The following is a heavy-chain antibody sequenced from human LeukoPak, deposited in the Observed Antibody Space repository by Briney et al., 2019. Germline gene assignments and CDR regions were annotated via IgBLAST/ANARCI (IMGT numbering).Heavy chain of an antibody. J-gene: IGHJ4*02. CDR2: ISAYNGNT. V-gene: IGHV1-18*01. Sequence: ASVKVSCKASGYTFTSYGISWVRQAPGQGLEWMGWISAYNGNTNYAQKLQVRVTMTTDTSTSTAYMELRSLRSDDTAVYYCARRPLSGYYDSSGYFNYWGQGTLVTVSS. CDR1: GYTFTSYG. D-gene: IGHD3-22*01. CDR3: ARRPLSGYYDSSGYFNY.